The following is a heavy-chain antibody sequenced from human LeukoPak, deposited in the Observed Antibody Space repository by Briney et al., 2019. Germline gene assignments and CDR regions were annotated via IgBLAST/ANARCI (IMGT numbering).Heavy chain of an antibody. J-gene: IGHJ6*03. Sequence: GGSLSLSCAPSGFTLTIYGMHWVRQAPGRGLEWVAFKQYDGSNKNYADSVKGRFTISRDYSKNTLYLQMNSLRGEDTAVYYCAKTGGDSVLYYYDMDVWGKGTTVTVSS. CDR3: AKTGGDSVLYYYDMDV. D-gene: IGHD3-10*01. CDR2: KQYDGSNK. V-gene: IGHV3-30*02. CDR1: GFTLTIYG.